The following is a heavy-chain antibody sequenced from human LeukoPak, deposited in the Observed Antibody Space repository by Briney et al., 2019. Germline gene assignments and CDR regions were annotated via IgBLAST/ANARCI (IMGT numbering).Heavy chain of an antibody. J-gene: IGHJ4*02. V-gene: IGHV1-69*13. D-gene: IGHD3-22*01. Sequence: SVKVSCKASGGTFSSYAISWVRQAPGQGLEWMGGIIPIFGTANYAQEFQGRVTSTADESTSTAYMELSSLRSEDTAVYYCARRYYYDSSGYYYVHWGQGTLVTVSS. CDR3: ARRYYYDSSGYYYVH. CDR2: IIPIFGTA. CDR1: GGTFSSYA.